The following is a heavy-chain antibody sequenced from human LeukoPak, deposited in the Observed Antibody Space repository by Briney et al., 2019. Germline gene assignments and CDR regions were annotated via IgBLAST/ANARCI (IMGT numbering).Heavy chain of an antibody. CDR2: IRSGGST. CDR3: VREREGSNSEH. CDR1: GFTVSSSY. J-gene: IGHJ1*01. Sequence: PGGSLRLSCAASGFTVSSSYMTWVRQAPGKGLEWVSVIRSGGSTVYADSVKGRFTISRDGSKNTLYLQLNSLRTEDTAIYYCVREREGSNSEHWGQGTLVTVSS. D-gene: IGHD1-26*01. V-gene: IGHV3-53*01.